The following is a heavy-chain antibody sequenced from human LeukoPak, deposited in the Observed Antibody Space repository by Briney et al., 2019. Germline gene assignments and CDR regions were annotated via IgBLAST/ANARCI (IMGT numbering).Heavy chain of an antibody. CDR3: ARPRGGIVPELGLYYHYYMDV. CDR2: MNPNSGNT. Sequence: ASVKVSCKASGYTFTSYDINWVRQATGQGLEWMGWMNPNSGNTGYAQKFQGRVTMTRNTSISTAYMELSSLRSEDTAVYYCARPRGGIVPELGLYYHYYMDVWGKGTTVTVSS. V-gene: IGHV1-8*01. D-gene: IGHD2-2*01. J-gene: IGHJ6*03. CDR1: GYTFTSYD.